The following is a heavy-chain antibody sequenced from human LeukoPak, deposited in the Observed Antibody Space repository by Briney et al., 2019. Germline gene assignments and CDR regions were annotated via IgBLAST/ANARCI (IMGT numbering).Heavy chain of an antibody. V-gene: IGHV1-3*01. Sequence: ASVKVSCKASGYTFTSYAMHWVRQAPGQRLEWMGWINAGNGNTKYSQKFQGRVTITRDTSASTAYMELSSLRSEDTAVYYCARGLYSSGWYYYWGQGTLVTVSS. J-gene: IGHJ4*02. CDR1: GYTFTSYA. CDR3: ARGLYSSGWYYY. D-gene: IGHD6-19*01. CDR2: INAGNGNT.